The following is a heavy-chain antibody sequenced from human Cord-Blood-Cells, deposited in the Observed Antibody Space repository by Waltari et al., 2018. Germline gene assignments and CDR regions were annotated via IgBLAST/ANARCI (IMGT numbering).Heavy chain of an antibody. CDR3: ARDLDYYYYYYMDV. CDR1: GFTFSSYW. CDR2: IKQDGSEK. Sequence: EVQLVESGRGLVQPGGSLRLSCAASGFTFSSYWMSWVRQAPGKGLEWVANIKQDGSEKYNVDSVKGRFTISRDNAKNSLYLQMNSLRAEDTAVYYCARDLDYYYYYYMDVWGKGTTVTVSS. V-gene: IGHV3-7*01. J-gene: IGHJ6*03.